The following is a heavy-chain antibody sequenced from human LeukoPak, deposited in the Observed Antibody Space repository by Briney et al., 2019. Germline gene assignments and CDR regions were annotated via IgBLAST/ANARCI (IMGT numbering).Heavy chain of an antibody. J-gene: IGHJ5*02. CDR3: ARETGNRFDP. CDR2: IYYSGGT. V-gene: IGHV4-59*01. D-gene: IGHD3-10*01. CDR1: GGSISGNY. Sequence: PSETLSLTCTVSGGSISGNYWSWVRQPPGKGLEWIGNIYYSGGTKYNPSLKSRVTISVDTSKNQFSLKLSSVTPADTAVYYCARETGNRFDPWGLGTLFTVSS.